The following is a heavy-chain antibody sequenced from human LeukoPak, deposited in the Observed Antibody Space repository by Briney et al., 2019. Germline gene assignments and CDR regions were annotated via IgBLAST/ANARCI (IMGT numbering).Heavy chain of an antibody. Sequence: GGSLRLSCAASGFTFSSYAMSWVRQAPGKGLEWVSAISGSGGSTYYADSVKGRFTISRDNSENTLYLQMNSLRAEDTAVYYCAKADVYCSSTSCYSGWFDPWGQGTLVTVSS. V-gene: IGHV3-23*01. CDR1: GFTFSSYA. CDR3: AKADVYCSSTSCYSGWFDP. CDR2: ISGSGGST. D-gene: IGHD2-2*01. J-gene: IGHJ5*02.